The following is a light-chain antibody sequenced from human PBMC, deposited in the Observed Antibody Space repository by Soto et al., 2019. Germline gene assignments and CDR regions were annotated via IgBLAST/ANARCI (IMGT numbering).Light chain of an antibody. CDR2: EVN. J-gene: IGLJ1*01. CDR1: SSDVGGYDY. CDR3: CSYAGRNKLRV. Sequence: LTQPPSASGSPGQSVTISCTGTSSDVGGYDYVSWYQQHPGKAPRLIIFEVNKRPSGVPDRFSGYKSGNTASLTVSGLQAEHEADYYCCSYAGRNKLRVFGTGTKVTVL. V-gene: IGLV2-8*01.